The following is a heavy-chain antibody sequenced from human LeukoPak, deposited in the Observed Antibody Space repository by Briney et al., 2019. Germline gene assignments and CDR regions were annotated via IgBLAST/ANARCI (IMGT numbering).Heavy chain of an antibody. CDR2: IYYSGTT. D-gene: IGHD2-15*01. CDR3: ALGYCGGGSCYAREYFQH. CDR1: GGSISSSSNH. V-gene: IGHV4-39*07. Sequence: SETLSLTCTVSGGSISSSSNHWGWIRQPPGKGLEWIGTIYYSGTTYYSPSLKSRLTFSLDTSKNQFSLRLSSVTAADTAVYYCALGYCGGGSCYAREYFQHWGQGTLVTVSS. J-gene: IGHJ1*01.